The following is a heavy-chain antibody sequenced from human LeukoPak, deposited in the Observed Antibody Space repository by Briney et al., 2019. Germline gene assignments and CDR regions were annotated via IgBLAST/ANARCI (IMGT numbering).Heavy chain of an antibody. V-gene: IGHV3-30-3*01. CDR2: ISYDGSNK. J-gene: IGHJ4*02. CDR1: GFTFSSYA. Sequence: GGSLRLSCAASGFTFSSYAMHWVRQAPGKGLEWVAVISYDGSNKYYADSVKGRFTISRGNSKNTLYLQMNSLRAEDTAVYYCARIGQQLGPYYFDYWGQGTLVTVSS. D-gene: IGHD6-13*01. CDR3: ARIGQQLGPYYFDY.